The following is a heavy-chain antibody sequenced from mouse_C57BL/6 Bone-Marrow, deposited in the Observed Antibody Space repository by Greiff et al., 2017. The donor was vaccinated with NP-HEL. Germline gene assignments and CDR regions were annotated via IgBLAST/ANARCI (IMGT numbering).Heavy chain of an antibody. CDR1: GFTFSSYG. J-gene: IGHJ2*01. V-gene: IGHV5-6*01. D-gene: IGHD1-1*01. Sequence: EVQRVESGGDLVKPGGSLKLSCAASGFTFSSYGMSWVRQTPDKRLEWVATISSGGSYTYYPDSVKGRFTISRDNAKNTLYLQMSSLKSEDTAMYYCASSYYSLDYWGQGTTLTVSS. CDR2: ISSGGSYT. CDR3: ASSYYSLDY.